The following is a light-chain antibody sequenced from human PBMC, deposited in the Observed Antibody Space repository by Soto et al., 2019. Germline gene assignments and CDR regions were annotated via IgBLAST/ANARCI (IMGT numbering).Light chain of an antibody. Sequence: EIVLTQSPGTLSLSPGERGTLSCRASQSVSSGYLAWYQQKPGQAPRLLIYDASSRATGIPDRFSGSGSGTDFTLTISRREPEDFAVYYCQQYGGSPRTFGQGTKVDIK. J-gene: IGKJ1*01. CDR3: QQYGGSPRT. V-gene: IGKV3-20*01. CDR2: DAS. CDR1: QSVSSGY.